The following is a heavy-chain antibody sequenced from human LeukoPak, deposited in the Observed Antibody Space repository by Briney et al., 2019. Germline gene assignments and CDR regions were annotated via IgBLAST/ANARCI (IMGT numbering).Heavy chain of an antibody. Sequence: SETLSLTCAVYGGSFSGYYWSWIRQPPGKGLEWIGEINHSGSTNYNPSLKSRVTISVDTSKNQFSLKLSSVTAADTAVYYCARSRGSGSLFADYNWFDPWGQGTLVTVSS. CDR3: ARSRGSGSLFADYNWFDP. CDR1: GGSFSGYY. V-gene: IGHV4-34*01. J-gene: IGHJ5*02. D-gene: IGHD3-10*01. CDR2: INHSGST.